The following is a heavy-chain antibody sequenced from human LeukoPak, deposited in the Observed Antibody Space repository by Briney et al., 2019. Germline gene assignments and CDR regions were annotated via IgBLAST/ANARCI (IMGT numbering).Heavy chain of an antibody. V-gene: IGHV3-21*01. Sequence: GGSLRLSCAASGFTFSSYSMNWVRQAPGKGLEWVSSITSSSSFIYYADSLKGRFTISRDNAKNSLYLQMNSLRAEDTAVYYCAVTGYYYYYYMDVWGKGTTVTISS. CDR1: GFTFSSYS. CDR2: ITSSSSFI. J-gene: IGHJ6*03. D-gene: IGHD1-14*01. CDR3: AVTGYYYYYYMDV.